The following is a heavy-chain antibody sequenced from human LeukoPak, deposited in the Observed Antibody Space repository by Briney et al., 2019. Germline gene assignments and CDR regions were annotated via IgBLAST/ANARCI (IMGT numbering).Heavy chain of an antibody. Sequence: ASVKVSCKASGYTFTSYGISWVRQAPGQGLEWMGWISAYNGNTNYAQKLQGRVTMTTDTSTSTAYMELRSLRSDDTAVYYCARAGQGYCSSTSCSGGWFDPWGQGTLVTVSA. J-gene: IGHJ5*02. CDR1: GYTFTSYG. CDR3: ARAGQGYCSSTSCSGGWFDP. V-gene: IGHV1-18*01. D-gene: IGHD2-2*01. CDR2: ISAYNGNT.